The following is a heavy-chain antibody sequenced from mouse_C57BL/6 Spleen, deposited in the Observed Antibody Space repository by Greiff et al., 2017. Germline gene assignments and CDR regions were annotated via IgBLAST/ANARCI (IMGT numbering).Heavy chain of an antibody. D-gene: IGHD2-4*01. J-gene: IGHJ3*01. CDR2: ISSGGSYT. V-gene: IGHV5-6*01. Sequence: EVKLVESGGDLVKPGGSLKLSCAASGFTFSSYGMSWVRQTPDKRLEWVATISSGGSYTYYPDSVKGRFPISRDNAKNTLYLQMSSLKSEDPAMYYCARPSYDYDEAYWGQGTLVTVSA. CDR1: GFTFSSYG. CDR3: ARPSYDYDEAY.